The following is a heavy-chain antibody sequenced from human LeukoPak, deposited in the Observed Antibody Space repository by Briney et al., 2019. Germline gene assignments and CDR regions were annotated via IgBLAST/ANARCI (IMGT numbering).Heavy chain of an antibody. V-gene: IGHV4-59*01. Sequence: SETLTLTCTVSGDSISNYYWSWLRQPPGKGLVWIGYIYHSGSTKHNPSLKSRVTISIDTSKHQFSLKLSSVTAADTAMYYCARGGDTSSWYAWFDPWGEGTLVSVSS. CDR1: GDSISNYY. CDR3: ARGGDTSSWYAWFDP. J-gene: IGHJ5*02. CDR2: IYHSGST. D-gene: IGHD6-13*01.